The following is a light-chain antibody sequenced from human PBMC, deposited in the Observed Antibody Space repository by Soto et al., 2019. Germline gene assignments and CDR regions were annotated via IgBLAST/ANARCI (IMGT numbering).Light chain of an antibody. CDR1: QSVSSSY. V-gene: IGKV3-20*01. Sequence: EIVLTQSPGTLSLSPGERATLSCRASQSVSSSYLAWYQQKPGQAPRLLIYGASSRATGIPDRFSGSGSGTAFTLTISRLEPEEFAVYYGQQYGSSPRTFGQGTKVEIK. CDR2: GAS. CDR3: QQYGSSPRT. J-gene: IGKJ1*01.